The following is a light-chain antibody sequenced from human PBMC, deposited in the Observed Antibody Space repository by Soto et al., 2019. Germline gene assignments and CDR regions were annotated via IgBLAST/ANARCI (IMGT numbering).Light chain of an antibody. CDR1: QSVRSN. CDR3: QQYNNWPQIT. V-gene: IGKV3-15*01. J-gene: IGKJ5*01. Sequence: EIVMTQSPATLSVSPGERATLSCRASQSVRSNLAWYQQKPGQAPRLLIYGASTRATGIPARFSGSGSGTEFTLTISSLQSEDFAMYYCQQYNNWPQITLGHGTRLEIK. CDR2: GAS.